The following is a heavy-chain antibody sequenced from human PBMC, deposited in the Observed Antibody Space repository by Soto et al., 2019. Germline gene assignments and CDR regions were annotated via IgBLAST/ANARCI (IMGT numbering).Heavy chain of an antibody. CDR3: ATEGQYCSGGSCYLDFDY. J-gene: IGHJ4*02. D-gene: IGHD2-15*01. CDR1: GYTLTELS. Sequence: ASVKVSCKVSGYTLTELSMHWVRQAPGKGLEWMGGFDPEDGETIYAQKFQGRVTMTEDTSTDTAYMELSSLRSEDTAVYYCATEGQYCSGGSCYLDFDYWGQGTLVTVSS. CDR2: FDPEDGET. V-gene: IGHV1-24*01.